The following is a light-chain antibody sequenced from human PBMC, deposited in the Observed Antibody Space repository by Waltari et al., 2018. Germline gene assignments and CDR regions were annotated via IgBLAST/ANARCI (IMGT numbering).Light chain of an antibody. CDR1: TSAVGAYNY. Sequence: QTALTQPASVSGSPGQSITISCTGTTSAVGAYNYVLWYPQRPVKAPKLMIYDLSQRPSGVSNRFSGSKSANTASLTISGLQAEDEADYYCSSYTSTRTYVFGTGTKVTVL. J-gene: IGLJ1*01. CDR2: DLS. V-gene: IGLV2-14*03. CDR3: SSYTSTRTYV.